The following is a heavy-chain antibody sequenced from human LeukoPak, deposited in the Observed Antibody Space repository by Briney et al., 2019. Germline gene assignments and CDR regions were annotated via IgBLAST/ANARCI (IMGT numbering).Heavy chain of an antibody. Sequence: SETLSLTCSVSGDSVSRSDSYWDWIRQPPGKGLEWIGTIYHSGRTYYSPSLKSRVTMSVDPSNNQFSLNLRSVTAADTAVYYCARRRYYDGSGYLEWGQGTRLSVSS. D-gene: IGHD3-22*01. CDR1: GDSVSRSDSY. V-gene: IGHV4-39*01. J-gene: IGHJ1*01. CDR3: ARRRYYDGSGYLE. CDR2: IYHSGRT.